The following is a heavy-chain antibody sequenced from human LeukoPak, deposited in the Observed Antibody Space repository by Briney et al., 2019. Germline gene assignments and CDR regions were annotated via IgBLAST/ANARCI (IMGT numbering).Heavy chain of an antibody. CDR1: GGTFSSYA. CDR2: IIPIFGTA. V-gene: IGHV1-69*13. J-gene: IGHJ4*02. D-gene: IGHD2-2*01. CDR3: ARDIQTYCSSTSCYAGDY. Sequence: ASVKVSCKASGGTFSSYAISWVRQAPGQGLEWMGGIIPIFGTANYAQKFQGRVTITADESTSTAYMELSSLRSEDTAVYYCARDIQTYCSSTSCYAGDYWGQGTPVTVSS.